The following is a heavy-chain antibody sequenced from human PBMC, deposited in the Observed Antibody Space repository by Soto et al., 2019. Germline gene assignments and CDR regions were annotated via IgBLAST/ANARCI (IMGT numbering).Heavy chain of an antibody. D-gene: IGHD3-16*01. V-gene: IGHV4-59*08. CDR3: AILGFGRSSGAFVV. CDR2: IYHTGRT. J-gene: IGHJ3*01. Sequence: QVQLQESGPGLMKPSETLSLTCTVTGDSISTYYWSWIRQSPEKGLEWIGYIYHTGRTNYSPSLTSRFTMSVDTSRHQLSLRLTARTAADTAVYYGAILGFGRSSGAFVVWGQGTRVTVSS. CDR1: GDSISTYY.